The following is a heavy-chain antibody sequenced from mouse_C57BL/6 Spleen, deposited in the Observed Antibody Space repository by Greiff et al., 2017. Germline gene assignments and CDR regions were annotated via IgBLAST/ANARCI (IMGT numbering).Heavy chain of an antibody. J-gene: IGHJ3*01. V-gene: IGHV1-22*01. D-gene: IGHD3-2*02. Sequence: EVQLQQSGPELVKPGASVKMSCKASGYTFTDYNMHWVKQSHGKSLEWIGYINPNNGGTSYNQKFKGKATLTVDKSSSTAYMELRSLTSEDSAVYYCARWKTQEAFAYWGQGTLVTVSA. CDR3: ARWKTQEAFAY. CDR2: INPNNGGT. CDR1: GYTFTDYN.